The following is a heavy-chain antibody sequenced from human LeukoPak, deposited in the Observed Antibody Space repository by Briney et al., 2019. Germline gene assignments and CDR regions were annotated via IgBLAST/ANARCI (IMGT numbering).Heavy chain of an antibody. CDR3: ARGRASYDSSGYYYVFDY. D-gene: IGHD3-22*01. V-gene: IGHV1-18*01. CDR1: GYTFTSYG. J-gene: IGHJ4*02. CDR2: ISAYNGNT. Sequence: ASVKVSCKASGYTFTSYGISWVRQAPGQGLEWMGWISAYNGNTNYAQKLQGRVTMTTDTSTSTAYMELSSLRSEDTAVYYCARGRASYDSSGYYYVFDYWGQGTLVTVSS.